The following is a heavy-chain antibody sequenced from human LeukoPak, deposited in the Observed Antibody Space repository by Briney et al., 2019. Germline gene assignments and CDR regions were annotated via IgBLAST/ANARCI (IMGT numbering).Heavy chain of an antibody. CDR2: IYYSGST. CDR3: ARDGGRGTGYDYVY. J-gene: IGHJ4*02. D-gene: IGHD5-12*01. CDR1: GGSINSGGYY. Sequence: SETLSLTCTVSGGSINSGGYYWSWIRQHPGKGLEWIGNIYYSGSTFYNPSLKSRLSISLDTSKNHFSLKLSSVTAADTALYYCARDGGRGTGYDYVYWGQGTLVTVSS. V-gene: IGHV4-31*03.